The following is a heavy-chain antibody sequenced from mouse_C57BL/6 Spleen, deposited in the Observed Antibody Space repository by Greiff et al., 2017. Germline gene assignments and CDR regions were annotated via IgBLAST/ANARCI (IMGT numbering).Heavy chain of an antibody. D-gene: IGHD1-1*01. Sequence: QVQLQQPGAELVKPGASVKMSCKASGYTFTSYWITWVKQRPGQGLEWIGDIYPGSGSTNYNEKFKSKATLTVDTSSSTAYMQLSSLTSEDSAVYYCAREYYGSSTWAMDDWGQGTSVTVSS. CDR1: GYTFTSYW. V-gene: IGHV1-55*01. CDR3: AREYYGSSTWAMDD. J-gene: IGHJ4*01. CDR2: IYPGSGST.